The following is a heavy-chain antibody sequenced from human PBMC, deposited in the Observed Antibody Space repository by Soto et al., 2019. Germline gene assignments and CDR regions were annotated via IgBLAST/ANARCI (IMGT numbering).Heavy chain of an antibody. CDR1: GFSLSTSGVG. J-gene: IGHJ5*02. D-gene: IGHD3-22*01. Sequence: QITLKESGPTLVKPTQTLTLTCTFSGFSLSTSGVGVGWIRQPPGKALEWLALIYWDDDKRYSPSLKSRLTTPTDTANNQVVLTMTNMDPVDTATYSCAHRRGYYDRSGYWFDPWGQGTLVTVSS. V-gene: IGHV2-5*02. CDR2: IYWDDDK. CDR3: AHRRGYYDRSGYWFDP.